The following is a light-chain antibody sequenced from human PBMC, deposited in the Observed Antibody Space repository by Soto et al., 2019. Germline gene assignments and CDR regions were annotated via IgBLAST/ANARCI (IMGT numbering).Light chain of an antibody. Sequence: QSVLTQPASVSGSPGQSITISCTGTSSDVGGYHYVSWYQQHPGKAPKLMIYDVSKRPSGVPDRFSGSKSGNTASLTISGLQAEDEADYYCCSYAGSYIPYVFGTGTKVTVL. V-gene: IGLV2-11*01. CDR2: DVS. J-gene: IGLJ1*01. CDR1: SSDVGGYHY. CDR3: CSYAGSYIPYV.